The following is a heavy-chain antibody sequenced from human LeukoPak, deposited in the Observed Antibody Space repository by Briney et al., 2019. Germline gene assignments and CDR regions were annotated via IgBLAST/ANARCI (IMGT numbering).Heavy chain of an antibody. CDR3: ARATPFYYGGIDDYYLDYFHH. CDR2: INPNGGGT. V-gene: IGHV1-2*02. D-gene: IGHD3-22*01. Sequence: GASVKVSCKASGYTFTDYYIHWVRQAPGQGLEWMGWINPNGGGTHYAQKFLGRVTMTRVTSISTAYMELSRLRSDDTAVYYCARATPFYYGGIDDYYLDYFHHWGQGTLVPVSS. CDR1: GYTFTDYY. J-gene: IGHJ1*01.